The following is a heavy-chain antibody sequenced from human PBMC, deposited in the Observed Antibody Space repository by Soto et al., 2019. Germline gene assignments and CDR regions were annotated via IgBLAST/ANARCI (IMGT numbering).Heavy chain of an antibody. Sequence: QVQLQESGPGLVKPSQTLSLTCTVSGGSISSGDYYWSWIRQPPGKGLEWIGYIYYSGSTYYNPSLKSGVTIPVDPSKNHFPLKLGSVPAADTAVYYWAGDPYYYGWGSPPWGRAVGGKGTTVTAS. CDR2: IYYSGST. J-gene: IGHJ6*04. D-gene: IGHD3-10*01. CDR1: GGSISSGDYY. V-gene: IGHV4-30-4*01. CDR3: AGDPYYYGWGSPPWGRAV.